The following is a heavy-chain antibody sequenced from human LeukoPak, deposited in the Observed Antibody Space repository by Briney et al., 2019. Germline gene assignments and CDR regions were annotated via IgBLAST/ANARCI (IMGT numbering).Heavy chain of an antibody. D-gene: IGHD3-3*01. Sequence: ASVKVSCKACGYTVTSSYIHWVRQAPGQGLEWMGIINPSGGSTTYAQKFQGRVTMIRDTSTSPVYMELSSLRSEDTAVYYCARDGREISRNPECFQHWGQGTLVTVSS. CDR2: INPSGGST. J-gene: IGHJ1*01. CDR1: GYTVTSSY. V-gene: IGHV1-46*01. CDR3: ARDGREISRNPECFQH.